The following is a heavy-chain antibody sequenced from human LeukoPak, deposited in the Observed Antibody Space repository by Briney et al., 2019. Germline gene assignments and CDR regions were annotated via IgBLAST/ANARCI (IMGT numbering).Heavy chain of an antibody. CDR3: ASSRLNHPVEY. CDR2: IYTSGST. J-gene: IGHJ4*02. CDR1: GGSISSYY. D-gene: IGHD1-14*01. Sequence: SETLSLTCTVSGGSISSYYWSWIRQPAGKGLEWIGRIYTSGSTNYNPSLKSRVTMSVDTSKNQFSLKLSSVTAADTAVYYCASSRLNHPVEYWAQGTLVTVSS. V-gene: IGHV4-4*07.